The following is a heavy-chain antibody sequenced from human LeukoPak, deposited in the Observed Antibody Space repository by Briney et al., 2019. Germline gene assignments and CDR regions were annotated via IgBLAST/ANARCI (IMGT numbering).Heavy chain of an antibody. Sequence: GGSLRLSCAASGFTFSDHYMSWFRRSPGKGLEWLSYITSSGTTTDYADSVKGRFTISRDNAKNSMFLQMNSLRPEDTAVYYCARDPDYGDPEWGQGTLVTVSS. D-gene: IGHD4-17*01. CDR3: ARDPDYGDPE. CDR2: ITSSGTTT. CDR1: GFTFSDHY. V-gene: IGHV3-11*01. J-gene: IGHJ4*02.